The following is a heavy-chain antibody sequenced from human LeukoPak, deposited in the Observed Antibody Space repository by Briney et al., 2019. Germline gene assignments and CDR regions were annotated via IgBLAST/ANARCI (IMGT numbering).Heavy chain of an antibody. D-gene: IGHD2-15*01. CDR1: GGSISSGGYY. J-gene: IGHJ5*02. V-gene: IGHV4-31*03. Sequence: PSETLSLTCTVSGGSISSGGYYWSWIRQHPGKGLEWIGYIYYSGSTYYNPSLKSRVTISVDTSKNQFSLKLRSVTAADTAVYYCARLKRSLNWFDAWGQGTLVTVSS. CDR2: IYYSGST. CDR3: ARLKRSLNWFDA.